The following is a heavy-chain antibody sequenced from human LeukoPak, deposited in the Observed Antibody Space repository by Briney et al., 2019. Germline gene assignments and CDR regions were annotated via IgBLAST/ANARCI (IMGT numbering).Heavy chain of an antibody. CDR2: INPSGGST. Sequence: ASVKVSCKASGYTFTSYYMHWVRQAPGQGLEWMGIINPSGGSTSYAQKLQGRVTMTTDTSTSTAYMELRSLRSDDTAVYYCARDPPDYYDSSGLPTSWGQGTLVTVSS. J-gene: IGHJ4*02. CDR3: ARDPPDYYDSSGLPTS. CDR1: GYTFTSYY. D-gene: IGHD3-22*01. V-gene: IGHV1-46*01.